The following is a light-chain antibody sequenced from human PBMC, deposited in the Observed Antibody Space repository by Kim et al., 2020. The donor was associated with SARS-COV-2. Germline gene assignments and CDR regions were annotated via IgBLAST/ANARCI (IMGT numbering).Light chain of an antibody. CDR1: TTDSGASYE. Sequence: TSASTGSTTDSGASYEVRWSHHLPRPAPKLLLSGNNNRPSGVSDRFSGSKSVTSASLAITGLQAEDEADYYCQSFDSTLSASRVVFGGGTKLTVL. V-gene: IGLV1-40*01. CDR2: GNN. CDR3: QSFDSTLSASRVV. J-gene: IGLJ2*01.